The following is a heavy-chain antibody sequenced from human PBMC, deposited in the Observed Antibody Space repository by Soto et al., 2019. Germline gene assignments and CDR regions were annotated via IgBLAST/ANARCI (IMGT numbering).Heavy chain of an antibody. D-gene: IGHD1-26*01. CDR1: GFTFSSYG. Sequence: GGSLRLSCAASGFTFSSYGMHWVRQAPGKGLEWVAIIWYDGSNKYYADSVKGRFTISRDNSKNTLYLQMNSLRAEDTAVYYCAREIIVCATDAFDIWGQGTMVTVSS. CDR2: IWYDGSNK. J-gene: IGHJ3*02. CDR3: AREIIVCATDAFDI. V-gene: IGHV3-33*01.